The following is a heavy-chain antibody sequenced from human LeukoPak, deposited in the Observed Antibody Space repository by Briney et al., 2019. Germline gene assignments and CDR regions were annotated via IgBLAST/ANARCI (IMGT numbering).Heavy chain of an antibody. J-gene: IGHJ4*02. CDR3: ARGDYYDSSGYQGAYFDY. CDR1: GGTFSSYA. V-gene: IGHV1-69*04. CDR2: IIPILGIA. D-gene: IGHD3-22*01. Sequence: SVNVSCKASGGTFSSYAISWVRQAPGQGLEWMGRIIPILGIANYAQKFQGRVTITADKSTSTAYMELSSLRSEDTAVYYCARGDYYDSSGYQGAYFDYWGQGTLVTVSS.